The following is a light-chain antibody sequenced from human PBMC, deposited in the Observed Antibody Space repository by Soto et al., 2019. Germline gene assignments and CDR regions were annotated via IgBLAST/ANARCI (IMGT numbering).Light chain of an antibody. CDR1: SSDVGGYNY. V-gene: IGLV2-11*01. CDR2: DVT. Sequence: QSALTQPRSVSGSPGQSVAISCTRTSSDVGGYNYVSWYQQHPGKAPKLIIYDVTKRPSGVPDRFSGSSSGNTASLTISGLQSEDEADYFCCSYAGSYSYVFGTGTRSPS. CDR3: CSYAGSYSYV. J-gene: IGLJ1*01.